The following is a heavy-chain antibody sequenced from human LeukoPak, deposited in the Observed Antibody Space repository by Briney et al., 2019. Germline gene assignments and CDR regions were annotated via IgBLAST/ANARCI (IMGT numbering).Heavy chain of an antibody. CDR2: IRNDGSNK. V-gene: IGHV3-30*02. D-gene: IGHD2-2*01. CDR3: AKDQLGYCSSTSCPIDY. J-gene: IGHJ4*02. Sequence: PGGSLRLSCAAPGFTFRSYDMHWVRQAPGKGEVWVAFIRNDGSNKYYADSVKGRFTISRDNSKNTLYLQMNSLRAEDTAVYYCAKDQLGYCSSTSCPIDYWGQGTLVTVSS. CDR1: GFTFRSYD.